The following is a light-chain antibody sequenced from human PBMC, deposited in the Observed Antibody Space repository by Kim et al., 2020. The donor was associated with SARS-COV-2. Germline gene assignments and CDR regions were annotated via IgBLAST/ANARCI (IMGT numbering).Light chain of an antibody. CDR2: DVS. CDR1: SSDVGGYNY. Sequence: QSITISCTGTSSDVGGYNYASWYQQHPGKAPKLMIYDVSNRPSGVSNRFSGSKSGNTASLTISGLQAEDEADYYCSSYTSSSTGWVFGGGTQLTVL. V-gene: IGLV2-14*03. CDR3: SSYTSSSTGWV. J-gene: IGLJ3*02.